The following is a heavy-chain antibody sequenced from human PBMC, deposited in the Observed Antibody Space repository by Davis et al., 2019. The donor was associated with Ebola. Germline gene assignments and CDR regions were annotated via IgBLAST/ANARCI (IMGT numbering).Heavy chain of an antibody. D-gene: IGHD3-22*01. CDR2: ISSDSDYI. CDR3: ASFEGYYYDSSGYYRNLDY. V-gene: IGHV3-21*01. CDR1: GFTFSTYS. Sequence: GESLKISCAASGFTFSTYSMSWVRQAPGKGLEWVSSISSDSDYIYYADSAKGRFTISRDNAKNSLFLQMNSLRDEDTAVYYCASFEGYYYDSSGYYRNLDYWGQGTLVTVSS. J-gene: IGHJ4*02.